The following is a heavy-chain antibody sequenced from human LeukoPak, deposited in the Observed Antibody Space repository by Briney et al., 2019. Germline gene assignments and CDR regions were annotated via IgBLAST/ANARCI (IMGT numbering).Heavy chain of an antibody. J-gene: IGHJ6*02. CDR1: GFTVSSDY. CDR3: AGTWYCSSTSCYDLGYYYGMDV. V-gene: IGHV3-53*04. Sequence: GGSLRLSCAASGFTVSSDYMSWVRQAPGKGLEWVSVIYSGGSTYYADSVKGRFTISRHNSKNTLYLQMNSLRAEDTAVYYCAGTWYCSSTSCYDLGYYYGMDVWGQGTTVTVSS. CDR2: IYSGGST. D-gene: IGHD2-2*01.